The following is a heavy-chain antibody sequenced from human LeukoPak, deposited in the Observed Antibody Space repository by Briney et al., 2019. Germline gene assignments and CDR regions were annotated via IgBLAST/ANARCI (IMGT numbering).Heavy chain of an antibody. J-gene: IGHJ5*02. CDR2: IYTSGST. D-gene: IGHD3-3*01. CDR3: AGDERYYDFWSGYGWFDP. Sequence: SETLSLTCTVSGGSISSYYWSWIRQPAGKGLEWIGRIYTSGSTNYNPSLKSRVTMSVDTSKNQFSLKLSSVTAADTAVYYCAGDERYYDFWSGYGWFDPWGQGTLVTVSS. V-gene: IGHV4-4*07. CDR1: GGSISSYY.